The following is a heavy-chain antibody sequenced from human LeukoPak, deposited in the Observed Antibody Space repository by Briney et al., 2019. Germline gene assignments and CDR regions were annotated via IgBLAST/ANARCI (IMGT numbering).Heavy chain of an antibody. J-gene: IGHJ4*02. CDR3: AGARGEYSSGLEFDY. V-gene: IGHV4-34*01. CDR2: INHSGST. CDR1: GGSFSGYY. Sequence: SETLSLTCAVYGGSFSGYYWSWIRQPPGKGLEWIGEINHSGSTNYNPSLKSRVTISVDTSKNQFSLKLSSVTAADKTVYYCAGARGEYSSGLEFDYWGQGTLVTVSS. D-gene: IGHD6-19*01.